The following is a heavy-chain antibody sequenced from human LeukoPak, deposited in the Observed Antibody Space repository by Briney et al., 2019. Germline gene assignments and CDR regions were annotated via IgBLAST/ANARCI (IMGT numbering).Heavy chain of an antibody. V-gene: IGHV3-53*01. D-gene: IGHD6-13*01. J-gene: IGHJ4*02. CDR1: GFTFSNYY. Sequence: GRSLRLSCAASGFTFSNYYMTWVRQAPGKGLEWVSVIYSGDYTYYADSVKGRFTISRDNSKNTLYLQMNGLRVEDTAVYYCTRGVPASSTYYYDYWGQGTLVTVSS. CDR2: IYSGDYT. CDR3: TRGVPASSTYYYDY.